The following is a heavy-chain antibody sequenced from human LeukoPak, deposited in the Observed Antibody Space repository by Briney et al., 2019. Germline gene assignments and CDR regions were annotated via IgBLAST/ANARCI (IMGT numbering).Heavy chain of an antibody. CDR3: ARGSGYYDTGSFSFVDN. V-gene: IGHV6-1*01. CDR1: GDSGSSDSAA. J-gene: IGHJ4*02. CDR2: TYYRSQWFI. D-gene: IGHD3-22*01. Sequence: SQTLSLTCAISGDSGSSDSAAWNWIRQSPSRGLEWLGRTYYRSQWFIDYAVSVKTRITIKSDTSRSQFSLELNSVTPEDTGVYYCARGSGYYDTGSFSFVDNWGQGTLVTVSS.